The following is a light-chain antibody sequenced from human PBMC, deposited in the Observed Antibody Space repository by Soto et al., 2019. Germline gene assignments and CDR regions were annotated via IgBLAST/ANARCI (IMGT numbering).Light chain of an antibody. CDR2: GAA. CDR1: QSVFSS. Sequence: EIVMTQSPATLSVSPGERATLSCRASQSVFSSLAWYQQKPGQAPRLLIYGAATRATGIPGRFSGSGSGTEFTLTISSLQPEDVATYYCQKYKSAPLTFGGGTKVDIK. V-gene: IGKV3-15*01. CDR3: QKYKSAPLT. J-gene: IGKJ4*01.